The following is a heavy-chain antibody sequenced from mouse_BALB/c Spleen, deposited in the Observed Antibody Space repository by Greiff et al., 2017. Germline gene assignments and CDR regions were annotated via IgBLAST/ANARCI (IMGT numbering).Heavy chain of an antibody. Sequence: EVKLVESGGGLVKPGGSLKLSCAASGFTFSDYYMYWVRQTPEKRLEWVATISDGGSYTYYPDSVKGRFTISRDNAKNNLYLQMSSLKSEDTAMYYCARGITDYYAMDYWGQGTSVTVSS. CDR3: ARGITDYYAMDY. CDR2: ISDGGSYT. D-gene: IGHD2-4*01. V-gene: IGHV5-4*02. CDR1: GFTFSDYY. J-gene: IGHJ4*01.